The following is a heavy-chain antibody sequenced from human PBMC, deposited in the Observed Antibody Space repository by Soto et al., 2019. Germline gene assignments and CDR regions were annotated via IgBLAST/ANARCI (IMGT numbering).Heavy chain of an antibody. D-gene: IGHD6-13*01. CDR2: IKQDGSEK. CDR1: GFTFSSYW. V-gene: IGHV3-7*01. CDR3: VRGRRAAARRYGY. J-gene: IGHJ4*02. Sequence: GGSLRLSCAASGFTFSSYWMSWVRQAPGKGLEWVANIKQDGSEKYYVDSVKGRFTISRDNAKNSLYLQMNSLRAEDTAVYYCVRGRRAAARRYGYWGQGTLVTVSS.